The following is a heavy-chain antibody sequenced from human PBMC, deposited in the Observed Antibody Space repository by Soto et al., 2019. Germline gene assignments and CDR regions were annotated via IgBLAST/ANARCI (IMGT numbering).Heavy chain of an antibody. Sequence: QVQLQESGPGLVKPSETLSLTCTVSGDSISSYVWSWIRQPPGKGLEWIGHIYDSGNSNYNPSLKSRVTISLDTSKNQFSLQLTSVTAADTAIYYCATLRTFDYSGQGTLITVSS. CDR1: GDSISSYV. D-gene: IGHD2-8*01. J-gene: IGHJ4*02. CDR2: IYDSGNS. CDR3: ATLRTFDY. V-gene: IGHV4-59*01.